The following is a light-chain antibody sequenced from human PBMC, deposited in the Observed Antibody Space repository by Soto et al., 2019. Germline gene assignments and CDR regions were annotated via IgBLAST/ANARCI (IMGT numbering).Light chain of an antibody. CDR3: QQSYSTPRT. J-gene: IGKJ1*01. Sequence: DIQMTQSPSSLSASVGDRVTITCRASQSISRYLNWYQQKPGKAPKLLIYAASSLQSAVPSRFSGSGSGTDFSITISSLQPEDCATCYCQQSYSTPRTFGQGTKVEIK. CDR1: QSISRY. V-gene: IGKV1-39*01. CDR2: AAS.